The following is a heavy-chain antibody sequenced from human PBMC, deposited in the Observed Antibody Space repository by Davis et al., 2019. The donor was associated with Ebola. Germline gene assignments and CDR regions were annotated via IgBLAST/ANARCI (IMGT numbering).Heavy chain of an antibody. CDR3: ARHGGDFWSGFDY. Sequence: GSLRLSCAVYGGSFSGYYWSWIRQPPGKGLEWIGEINHSGSTNYNPSLKSRVTISVDTSKNQFSLKLSSVTAADTAVYYCARHGGDFWSGFDYWGQGTLVTVSS. CDR1: GGSFSGYY. CDR2: INHSGST. V-gene: IGHV4-34*01. J-gene: IGHJ4*02. D-gene: IGHD3-3*01.